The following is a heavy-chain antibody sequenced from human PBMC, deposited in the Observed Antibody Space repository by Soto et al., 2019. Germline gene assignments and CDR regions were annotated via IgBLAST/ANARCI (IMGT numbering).Heavy chain of an antibody. CDR2: IYPGDSDT. Sequence: GESLKISCKGSGYTFTNYWIGWVRQMPGKGLEWMGIIYPGDSDTKYNSSFQGQVTISADKSITTTYLQWSSLKASDTAIYYCAASIFYYGMDVWGQGTTVTVSS. V-gene: IGHV5-51*01. CDR3: AASIFYYGMDV. CDR1: GYTFTNYW. J-gene: IGHJ6*02.